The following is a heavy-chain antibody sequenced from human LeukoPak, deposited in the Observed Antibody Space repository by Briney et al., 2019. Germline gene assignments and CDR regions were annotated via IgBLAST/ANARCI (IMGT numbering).Heavy chain of an antibody. CDR3: VGSPQYDMDV. D-gene: IGHD6-13*01. Sequence: GGSLRLSCAASGFTFSSYAMSWVRQAPGKGLVWVSRINSDGSSTNYADSVKGRFTISRDNAKNTLYLQMNSLRAEDTAVYYCVGSPQYDMDVWGQGATVTVSS. J-gene: IGHJ6*01. V-gene: IGHV3-74*01. CDR2: INSDGSST. CDR1: GFTFSSYA.